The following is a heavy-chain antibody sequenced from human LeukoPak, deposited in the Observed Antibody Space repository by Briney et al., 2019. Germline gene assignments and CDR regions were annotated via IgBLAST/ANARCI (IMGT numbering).Heavy chain of an antibody. CDR2: TSYDGNKK. Sequence: GGSLRLSCAASGFTLTYYAMHWVRQAPGKGLEWGAVTSYDGNKKYYADSVKGRFTISRDSSKNTLYLQMSSLRAEDTAVYYCARKPSSSWYRFDYWGQGTLVTVSS. D-gene: IGHD6-13*01. V-gene: IGHV3-30*15. CDR3: ARKPSSSWYRFDY. CDR1: GFTLTYYA. J-gene: IGHJ4*02.